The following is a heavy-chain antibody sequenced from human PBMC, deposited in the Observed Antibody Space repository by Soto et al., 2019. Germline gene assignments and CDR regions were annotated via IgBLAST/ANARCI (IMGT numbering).Heavy chain of an antibody. J-gene: IGHJ4*02. V-gene: IGHV3-23*01. D-gene: IGHD5-18*01. Sequence: GGSLRLSCAASGFTFRSYAMSLVRQAPGKGLEWVSTIGGSGDSTYFADSVKGRFTISRDNSKNTLYVQMNSLRAEDTAVYYCAKRVPYSYGHDYWGQGTLVTVSS. CDR1: GFTFRSYA. CDR3: AKRVPYSYGHDY. CDR2: IGGSGDST.